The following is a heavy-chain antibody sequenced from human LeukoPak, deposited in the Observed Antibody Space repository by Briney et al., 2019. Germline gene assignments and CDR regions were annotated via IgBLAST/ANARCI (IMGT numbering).Heavy chain of an antibody. CDR2: TYPDDSDT. D-gene: IGHD4-23*01. CDR3: ARRVVNNRNWYFNL. V-gene: IGHV5-51*01. CDR1: GYSFTNYW. Sequence: GESLKISCKGSGYSFTNYWIGWGRQLPGKGLEWMGITYPDDSDTRYSPSFQGQVTISVDKSINTAYLQWSSLKASDTAMYYCARRVVNNRNWYFNLWGRGTLVTVSS. J-gene: IGHJ2*01.